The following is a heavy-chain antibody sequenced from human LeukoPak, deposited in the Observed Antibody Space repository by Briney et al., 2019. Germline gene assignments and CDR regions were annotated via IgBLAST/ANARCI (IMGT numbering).Heavy chain of an antibody. V-gene: IGHV4-59*12. Sequence: SETLSLTCTVSGGSISSYYWSWIRQPPGKGLEWIGYIYYSGSTYYNPSLKSRVTISVDTSKNQFSLKLSSVTAADTAVYYCAREDDSSGYYPDAFDIWGQGTMVTVSS. CDR3: AREDDSSGYYPDAFDI. CDR1: GGSISSYY. CDR2: IYYSGST. D-gene: IGHD3-22*01. J-gene: IGHJ3*02.